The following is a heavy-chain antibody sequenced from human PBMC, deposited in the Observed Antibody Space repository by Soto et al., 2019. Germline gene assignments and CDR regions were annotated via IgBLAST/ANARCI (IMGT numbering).Heavy chain of an antibody. D-gene: IGHD3-9*01. J-gene: IGHJ6*03. CDR3: ARLFSEGALTGPSYYYYYMDV. Sequence: GESLKISCKGSGYSFTSYWIGWVRQMPGKGLEWMGIIYPGDSDTRYSPSFPGQVTISADKSISTAYLQWSSLKASDTAMYYCARLFSEGALTGPSYYYYYMDVWGKGTTVTVSS. V-gene: IGHV5-51*01. CDR1: GYSFTSYW. CDR2: IYPGDSDT.